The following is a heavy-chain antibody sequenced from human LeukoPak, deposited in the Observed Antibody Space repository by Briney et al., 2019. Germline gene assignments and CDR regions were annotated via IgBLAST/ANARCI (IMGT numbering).Heavy chain of an antibody. CDR3: ARDLRGRGPNPLSSRIDY. Sequence: GGSLRLSCAASGFTFSYAWMTWVRQAPGTGLEWVGRIKCKTDGGTTDYAAPVKGRFTISRDDSKNTLYLQMNSLKSDDTAVYYCARDLRGRGPNPLSSRIDYWGQGTLVTVSS. J-gene: IGHJ4*02. V-gene: IGHV3-15*01. CDR1: GFTFSYAW. D-gene: IGHD2/OR15-2a*01. CDR2: IKCKTDGGTT.